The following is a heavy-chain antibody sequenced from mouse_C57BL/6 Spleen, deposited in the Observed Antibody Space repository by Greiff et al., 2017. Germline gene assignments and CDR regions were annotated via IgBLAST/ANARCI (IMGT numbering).Heavy chain of an antibody. J-gene: IGHJ3*01. CDR2: ISDGGSYT. V-gene: IGHV5-4*03. CDR3: AIADYDVFGSFAY. Sequence: EVKLQESGGGLVKPGGSLKLSCAASGFTFSSYAMPWVRQTPEKRLEWVATISDGGSYTYYPDNVKGRVTISRDNAKNNRYLQMSHLKSEDTAMYYCAIADYDVFGSFAYWGQGTLVTVSA. CDR1: GFTFSSYA. D-gene: IGHD2-4*01.